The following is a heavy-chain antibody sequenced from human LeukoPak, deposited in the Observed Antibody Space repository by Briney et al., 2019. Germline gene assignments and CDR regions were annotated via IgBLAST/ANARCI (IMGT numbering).Heavy chain of an antibody. Sequence: SETLSLTCTVSGGSISPYCWSWIRQPPGEGLEWIGYIYYTGNTNYNPSLKSRVTISVDTPKNQFSLKLNSVTAADTAVYYCARHYYDSSGYDAFDIWGQGTMVTVSS. D-gene: IGHD3-22*01. CDR3: ARHYYDSSGYDAFDI. CDR2: IYYTGNT. CDR1: GGSISPYC. V-gene: IGHV4-59*01. J-gene: IGHJ3*02.